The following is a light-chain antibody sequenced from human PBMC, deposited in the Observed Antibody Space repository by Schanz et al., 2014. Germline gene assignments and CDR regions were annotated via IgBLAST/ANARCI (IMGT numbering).Light chain of an antibody. CDR1: SSDVGSFNL. J-gene: IGLJ3*02. CDR2: EGN. V-gene: IGLV2-14*02. Sequence: QSVLTQPASVSGSPGQSITISCTGISSDVGSFNLLSWYRQHPGEVPELIIYEGNKRPSRISVRFSGSRSGNTASLTISGLQAEDEADYYCSSYTSSSTPRVFGGGTKLTVL. CDR3: SSYTSSSTPRV.